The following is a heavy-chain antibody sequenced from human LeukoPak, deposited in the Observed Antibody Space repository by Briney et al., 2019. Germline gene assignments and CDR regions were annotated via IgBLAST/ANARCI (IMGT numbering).Heavy chain of an antibody. CDR2: ISGSGGST. CDR3: AKSTRFGLYYYYMDV. CDR1: GFTFSSYA. D-gene: IGHD3/OR15-3a*01. Sequence: GGSLRLSCAASGFTFSSYAMNWVRQAPGKGLEWVSAISGSGGSTYYADSVKGRFTISRDNSKNTLYLQMNSLRAEDTAVYYCAKSTRFGLYYYYMDVWGKGTTVTVSS. V-gene: IGHV3-23*01. J-gene: IGHJ6*03.